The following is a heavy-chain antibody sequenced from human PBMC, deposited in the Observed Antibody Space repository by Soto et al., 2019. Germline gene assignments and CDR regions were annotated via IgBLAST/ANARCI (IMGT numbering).Heavy chain of an antibody. V-gene: IGHV4-39*02. J-gene: IGHJ5*02. CDR1: GGSISSSSYY. CDR3: VTQEVGGSYVYTFDP. CDR2: IYYSGST. D-gene: IGHD1-26*01. Sequence: PSETLSLTCTVSGGSISSSSYYWGWIRQPPGKGLEWIGSIYYSGSTYYNPSLKSRVTISVDTSKNHFSLKLSSVTAADTAVYYCVTQEVGGSYVYTFDPWGQGTLVTVSS.